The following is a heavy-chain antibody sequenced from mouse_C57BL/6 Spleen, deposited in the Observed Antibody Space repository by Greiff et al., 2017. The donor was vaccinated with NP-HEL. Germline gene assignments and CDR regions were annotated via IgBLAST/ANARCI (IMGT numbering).Heavy chain of an antibody. CDR2: ISSGSSTI. Sequence: EVKLVESGGGLVKPGGSLKLSCAASGFTFSDYGMHWVRQAPEKGLEWVAYISSGSSTIYYADTVKGRFPISRDNAKNTLFLQMTSLRSEATAMYYCARPSYYYGSSYYFDYWGQGTTLTVSS. CDR1: GFTFSDYG. J-gene: IGHJ2*01. V-gene: IGHV5-17*01. CDR3: ARPSYYYGSSYYFDY. D-gene: IGHD1-1*01.